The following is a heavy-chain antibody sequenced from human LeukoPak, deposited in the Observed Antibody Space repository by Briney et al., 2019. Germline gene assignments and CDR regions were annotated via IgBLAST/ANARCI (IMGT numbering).Heavy chain of an antibody. CDR3: AKETSIAYTIRGLFDY. CDR2: ISSTSSFI. J-gene: IGHJ4*02. V-gene: IGHV3-21*01. Sequence: PGGSLRLSCAASGFTFSSYSINWVRQAPGKGLEWVSCISSTSSFIYYADSVKGRFTISRDNSKNTLYLQMNSLKAEDTALYYCAKETSIAYTIRGLFDYWGQGTLVTVSS. D-gene: IGHD6-6*01. CDR1: GFTFSSYS.